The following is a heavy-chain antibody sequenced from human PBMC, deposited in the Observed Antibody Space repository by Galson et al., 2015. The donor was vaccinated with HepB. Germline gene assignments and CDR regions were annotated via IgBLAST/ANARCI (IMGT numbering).Heavy chain of an antibody. D-gene: IGHD1-7*01. V-gene: IGHV3-30-3*01. J-gene: IGHJ6*02. CDR1: GFTFSSYA. CDR3: ARDLDWNWYYYYYGMDV. CDR2: ISYDGSNK. Sequence: SLRLSCAASGFTFSSYAMHWVRQAPGKGLEWVAVISYDGSNKYYADSVKGRFTISRDNSKNTLYLQMNSLRAEDTAVYYCARDLDWNWYYYYYGMDVWGQGTTVTVSS.